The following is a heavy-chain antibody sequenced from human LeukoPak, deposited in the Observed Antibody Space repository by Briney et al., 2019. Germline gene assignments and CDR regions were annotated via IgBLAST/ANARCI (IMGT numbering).Heavy chain of an antibody. J-gene: IGHJ3*02. CDR2: ISGSGGST. CDR1: GFTFSSYA. D-gene: IGHD2-15*01. CDR3: AKVSHYCSGGSCYSIAFDI. V-gene: IGHV3-23*01. Sequence: PGGSLRLSCAASGFTFSSYAMSWVRQAPGKGLEWVSAISGSGGSTYYADSVKGRFTISRDNSKNTLYLQMNSLRAEDTAVYYCAKVSHYCSGGSCYSIAFDIWGQGTMVTVSS.